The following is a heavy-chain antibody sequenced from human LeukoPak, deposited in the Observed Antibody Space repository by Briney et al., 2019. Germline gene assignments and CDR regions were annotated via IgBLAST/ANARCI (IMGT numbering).Heavy chain of an antibody. J-gene: IGHJ4*02. Sequence: GGSLRLSCAASGFTFSIYAMSWVRQTPGKGLEWVSSISGSGGSTYYADSVKGRFTISRDNSKNTLYLQMNSLRAEDTAVYYCARPDCSGGSCYSNFDYWGQGTLVTVSS. V-gene: IGHV3-23*01. CDR3: ARPDCSGGSCYSNFDY. CDR1: GFTFSIYA. D-gene: IGHD2-15*01. CDR2: ISGSGGST.